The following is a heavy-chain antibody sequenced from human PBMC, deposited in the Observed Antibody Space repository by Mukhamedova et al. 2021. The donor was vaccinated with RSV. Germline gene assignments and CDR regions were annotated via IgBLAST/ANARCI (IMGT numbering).Heavy chain of an antibody. Sequence: EWMGIIHSANSDTQYSPSFQGQVTISVDKSIGTAYLQWNDLKASDTAMYYCARRGYYTSGTSDSLGPGTLVTVP. V-gene: IGHV5-51*01. J-gene: IGHJ4*02. CDR2: IHSANSDT. CDR3: ARRGYYTSGTSDS. D-gene: IGHD3-10*01.